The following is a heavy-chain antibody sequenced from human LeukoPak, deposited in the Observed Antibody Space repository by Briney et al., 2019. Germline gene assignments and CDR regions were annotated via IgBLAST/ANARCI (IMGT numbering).Heavy chain of an antibody. CDR1: GYTFTSYY. J-gene: IGHJ6*03. CDR2: INYSGGTT. V-gene: IGHV1-46*01. Sequence: ASVKVSCKASGYTFTSYYMHWLRQAPGQGLEWMGIINYSGGTTGSEQKFQGRVTMTRDMSTSTDYMELSSLRSEDTAIYYCARDGVGGLDYYYYYMDVWGKGTTVTVSS. D-gene: IGHD3-3*01. CDR3: ARDGVGGLDYYYYYMDV.